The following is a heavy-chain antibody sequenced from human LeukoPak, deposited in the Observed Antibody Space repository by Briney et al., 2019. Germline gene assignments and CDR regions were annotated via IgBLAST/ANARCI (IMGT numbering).Heavy chain of an antibody. J-gene: IGHJ3*02. CDR2: ISSSSSYI. Sequence: GGSLRLSCAASGFTFSSYSMNWVLQAPGKGLEWVSSISSSSSYIYYADSVKGRFTISRDNAKNSLYLQMNSLRAEDTAVYYCARSALAYYDFWSGSQNDAFDIWGQGTMVTVSS. V-gene: IGHV3-21*01. D-gene: IGHD3-3*01. CDR1: GFTFSSYS. CDR3: ARSALAYYDFWSGSQNDAFDI.